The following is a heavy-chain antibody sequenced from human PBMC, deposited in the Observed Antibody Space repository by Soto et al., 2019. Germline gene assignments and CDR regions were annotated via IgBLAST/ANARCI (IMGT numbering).Heavy chain of an antibody. J-gene: IGHJ4*02. CDR1: GFTFSSYA. D-gene: IGHD6-6*01. CDR2: ISGSGGST. V-gene: IGHV3-23*01. Sequence: EVPLLESGGGLVQPGGSLRLSCAASGFTFSSYAMSWVRQAPGKGLEWVSAISGSGGSTYYADSVKGRFTISRDNSKNTLYLQMNSLRAEDTAVYYCAKDSGWHSSSRGFDYWGQGTLVTVSS. CDR3: AKDSGWHSSSRGFDY.